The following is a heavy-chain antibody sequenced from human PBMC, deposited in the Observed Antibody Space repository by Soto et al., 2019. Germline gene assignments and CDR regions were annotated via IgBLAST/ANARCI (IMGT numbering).Heavy chain of an antibody. Sequence: QVQLVQSGAEVKKPGSSVKVSCKASGGTFSSYAISWVRQAPGQGLEWMGGIIPIFGTANYAQKFQGRVTITADESTSTAYMELSSLRSEDTAVYYCARDTSLLAFGELTNYYYYCMDVWGQGTTVTVSS. D-gene: IGHD3-10*01. J-gene: IGHJ6*02. V-gene: IGHV1-69*01. CDR2: IIPIFGTA. CDR3: ARDTSLLAFGELTNYYYYCMDV. CDR1: GGTFSSYA.